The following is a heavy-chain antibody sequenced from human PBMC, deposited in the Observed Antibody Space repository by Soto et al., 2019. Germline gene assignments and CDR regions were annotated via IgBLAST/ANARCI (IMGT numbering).Heavy chain of an antibody. D-gene: IGHD5-12*01. Sequence: QVQLVQSGAEVKKPGSSVKVSCKTSGGTFSNDIITWVRQAPGQGLEWTGRIIPLLDTANHAQKFQGRVTITADKSTGTAYMELNSLRSEDTAVYYCARDSPIGSTFSGYDAIDHWGQGTLVTVSS. CDR3: ARDSPIGSTFSGYDAIDH. CDR1: GGTFSNDI. V-gene: IGHV1-69*08. CDR2: IIPLLDTA. J-gene: IGHJ4*02.